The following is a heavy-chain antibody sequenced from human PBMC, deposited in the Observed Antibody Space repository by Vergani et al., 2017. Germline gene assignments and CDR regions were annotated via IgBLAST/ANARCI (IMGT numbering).Heavy chain of an antibody. J-gene: IGHJ5*02. CDR2: IYPADSDT. CDR3: ARRRRSCWYIGGNNWFDP. V-gene: IGHV5-51*03. D-gene: IGHD6-19*01. Sequence: EVELVQSGPEMRKPGESLKISCKGSEYSFGNYWIGWVRQMPGKGLEWMGIIYPADSDTRYSPSFQGQVTISADKSISTAYLQWSSLKASDTAMYYCARRRRSCWYIGGNNWFDPWGQGTLVIVSS. CDR1: EYSFGNYW.